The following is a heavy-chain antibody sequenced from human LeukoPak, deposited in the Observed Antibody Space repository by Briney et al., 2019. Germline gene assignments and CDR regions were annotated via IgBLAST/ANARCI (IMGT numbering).Heavy chain of an antibody. CDR1: GGSIGSYC. D-gene: IGHD4-23*01. J-gene: IGHJ4*02. Sequence: SETLCLTCPVPGGSIGSYCWSWLRQAPGQGPAWVGYIDHSVNTNYNPPQERRVTISVDPSKNQYSLKLTSVTAADTAVYHCASHMIYYGGIQPSYLDNWGQEALDIVSS. CDR3: ASHMIYYGGIQPSYLDN. V-gene: IGHV4-59*08. CDR2: IDHSVNT.